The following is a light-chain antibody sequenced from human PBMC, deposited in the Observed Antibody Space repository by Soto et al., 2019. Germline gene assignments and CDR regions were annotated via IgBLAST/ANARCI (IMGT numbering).Light chain of an antibody. CDR1: QGIINY. Sequence: DIQMTQSPSSLSASVGDSVTTTCRASQGIINYLAWFQQKPGKVPKLLIYTASTLQSGVPSRFSGSGSGTDFTLTISSLQPEDVATYYCQKYNSAPRTFGQGTKVEIK. V-gene: IGKV1-27*01. CDR3: QKYNSAPRT. J-gene: IGKJ1*01. CDR2: TAS.